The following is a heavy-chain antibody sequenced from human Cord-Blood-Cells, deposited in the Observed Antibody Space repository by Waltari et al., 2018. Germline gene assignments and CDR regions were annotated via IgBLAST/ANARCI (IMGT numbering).Heavy chain of an antibody. CDR2: INAGNGNT. V-gene: IGHV1-3*01. CDR1: GYTFTSYA. D-gene: IGHD6-6*01. CDR3: APGDSSSSSWFDP. J-gene: IGHJ5*02. Sequence: QVQLVQSGAEVKKPGASVKVSCKASGYTFTSYAMHWVRQAPGQRLEWMGWINAGNGNTKYSQKFQGRVTITRDTSASSAYMELSSLRSEDTAVYYCAPGDSSSSSWFDPWGQGTLVTVSS.